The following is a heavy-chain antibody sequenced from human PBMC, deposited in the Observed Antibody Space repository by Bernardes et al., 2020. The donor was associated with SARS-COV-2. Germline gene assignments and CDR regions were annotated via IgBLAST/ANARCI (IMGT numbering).Heavy chain of an antibody. J-gene: IGHJ3*01. V-gene: IGHV3-30*03. Sequence: GGSLRLSCEGSGFDFSSYGMHWVRQAPGKGPEWVADTSYGGTNNYHADSVKGRFTISRDNSKNILYLEMKSLITEDTAMYYCAAYGWFGGLSYALWGQGTMVTVSS. CDR3: AAYGWFGGLSYAL. CDR1: GFDFSSYG. D-gene: IGHD3-10*01. CDR2: TSYGGTNN.